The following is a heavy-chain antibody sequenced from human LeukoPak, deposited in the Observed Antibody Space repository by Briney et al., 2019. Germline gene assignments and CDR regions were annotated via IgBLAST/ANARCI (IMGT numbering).Heavy chain of an antibody. V-gene: IGHV4-39*01. Sequence: PSETLSLTCTVSGASISSGRNYWGWIRQSPGKGLEWIASLYSSGTTHYNPSLQCRVSVSVDTSKNQFSVRLNSLTAADTAVYYCARHLSGTTMAHYFDHWGQGTVVTVSS. CDR2: LYSSGTT. CDR3: ARHLSGTTMAHYFDH. D-gene: IGHD1-1*01. CDR1: GASISSGRNY. J-gene: IGHJ4*02.